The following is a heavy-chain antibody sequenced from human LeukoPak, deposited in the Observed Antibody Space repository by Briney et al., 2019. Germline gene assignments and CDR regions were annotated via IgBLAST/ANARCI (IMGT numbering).Heavy chain of an antibody. CDR1: GFTFSSYS. D-gene: IGHD3-9*01. Sequence: PGGSLRLSCAASGFTFSSYSMNWVRQAPGKGLEWVSSISSSSSYIYYADSAKGRFTISRDNAKNSLYLQMNSLRAEDTAVYYCARDVRVMGYFDLNFDYWGQGTLVTVSS. V-gene: IGHV3-21*01. J-gene: IGHJ4*02. CDR3: ARDVRVMGYFDLNFDY. CDR2: ISSSSSYI.